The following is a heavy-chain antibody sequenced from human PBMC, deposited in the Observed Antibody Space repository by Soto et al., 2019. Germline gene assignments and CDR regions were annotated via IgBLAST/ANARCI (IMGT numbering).Heavy chain of an antibody. CDR2: ISASATQT. J-gene: IGHJ5*02. CDR3: AKPITAGGSNS. CDR1: GFNFNIYA. Sequence: LESGGGLAQPGGSLKLSCTASGFNFNIYAMSWVRQAPGKGLEWVSGISASATQTYYAESVKGRFAISRDNSKSTLYLQLDSLTPEDTARYYCAKPITAGGSNSWGPGTLVAVSS. D-gene: IGHD3-10*01. V-gene: IGHV3-23*01.